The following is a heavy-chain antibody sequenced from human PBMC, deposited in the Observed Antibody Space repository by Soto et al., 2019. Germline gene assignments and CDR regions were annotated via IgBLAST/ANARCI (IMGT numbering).Heavy chain of an antibody. J-gene: IGHJ4*02. CDR3: ALDYGDYVRYFDY. Sequence: SVKVSCKASGGTFSSYAISWVRQAPGQGLEWMGGIIPIFGTANYAQKFQGRVMITADESTSTAYMELSSLRSEDTAVYYCALDYGDYVRYFDYWGQGTLVTVS. CDR2: IIPIFGTA. D-gene: IGHD4-17*01. CDR1: GGTFSSYA. V-gene: IGHV1-69*13.